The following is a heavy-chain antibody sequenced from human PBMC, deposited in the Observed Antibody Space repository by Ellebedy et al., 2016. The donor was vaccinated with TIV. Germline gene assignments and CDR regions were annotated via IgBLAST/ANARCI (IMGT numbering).Heavy chain of an antibody. J-gene: IGHJ4*02. CDR1: GYIFSSYG. V-gene: IGHV1-18*04. CDR2: TSAHNGNT. CDR3: ARDIYYYDSSGNPDDY. Sequence: ASVKVSCKASGYIFSSYGITWVRQAPGQGLEWMGWTSAHNGNTNYAQKLQGRVTMTTDTSTSTAYMELRSLRSDDTAVYYCARDIYYYDSSGNPDDYWGQGTLVTVSS. D-gene: IGHD3-22*01.